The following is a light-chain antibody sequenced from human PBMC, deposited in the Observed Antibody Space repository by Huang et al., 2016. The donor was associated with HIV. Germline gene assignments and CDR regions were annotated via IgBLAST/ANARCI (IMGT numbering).Light chain of an antibody. Sequence: EIVLTQSPGTLSLSPGERATLSCRASQSVRSSYLAWYKQKPGQAPRLLISGSSTRATGIPDRFSGSGSGTDFTLTISRLEPEDFAVYYCQQYGRSSWTFGQGTKVEIK. J-gene: IGKJ1*01. CDR1: QSVRSSY. CDR2: GSS. V-gene: IGKV3-20*01. CDR3: QQYGRSSWT.